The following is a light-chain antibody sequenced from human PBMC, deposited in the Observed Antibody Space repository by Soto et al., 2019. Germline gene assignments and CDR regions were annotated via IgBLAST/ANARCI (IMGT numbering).Light chain of an antibody. CDR3: QQYSSYWDS. CDR1: QSISNW. J-gene: IGKJ4*01. V-gene: IGKV1-5*01. CDR2: DAS. Sequence: DIQMTQSPSTLSASVGDRVTITCRASQSISNWVAWYQQKPGKAPKFLIYDASNLESGFQSRVSGSGSGIEFTLTISSLQPDDFETYYYQQYSSYWDSFGGGTRVEIK.